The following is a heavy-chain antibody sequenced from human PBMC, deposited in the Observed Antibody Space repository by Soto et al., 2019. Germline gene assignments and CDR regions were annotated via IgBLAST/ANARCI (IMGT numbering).Heavy chain of an antibody. CDR3: ARDKMWAVAY. J-gene: IGHJ4*02. D-gene: IGHD6-19*01. Sequence: TCRSLRLSCAASGFTVSSNYMGRVRQAPGKGLEWVSIIYSGGGNTYYADSVKGRFTISRDNSKNTLYLQMNSLRAEDTAVYYCARDKMWAVAYWGQGTLVTVSS. CDR1: GFTVSSNY. CDR2: IYSGGGNT. V-gene: IGHV3-53*01.